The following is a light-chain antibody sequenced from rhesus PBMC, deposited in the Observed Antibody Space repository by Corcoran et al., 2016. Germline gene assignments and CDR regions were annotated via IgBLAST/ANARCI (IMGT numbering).Light chain of an antibody. CDR3: QQGYSTPWT. Sequence: DIQMSQSPSSLSASVGDKVTITCQASQGISYALAWYQQTPGKAPKLLISAASTLAIGVPSRFRGRKSGTDFTLTINSLQPEDYATYFGQQGYSTPWTFGQGTKVEIK. V-gene: IGKV1-33*02. CDR2: AAS. CDR1: QGISYA. J-gene: IGKJ1*01.